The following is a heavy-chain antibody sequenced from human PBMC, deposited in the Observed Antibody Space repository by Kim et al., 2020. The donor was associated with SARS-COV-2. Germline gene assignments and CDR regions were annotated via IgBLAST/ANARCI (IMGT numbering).Heavy chain of an antibody. CDR1: GFTFSSHS. CDR2: ISSSGSTI. Sequence: GGSLRLSCAASGFTFSSHSMNWVRQAPGKGLEWVSYISSSGSTIYYADSVKGRFTISRDNAKNSLFLQMNSLRDEDTAVYYCASDSDYYDSSGYYSRGDYFDSWGQGTLVTVSS. J-gene: IGHJ4*02. CDR3: ASDSDYYDSSGYYSRGDYFDS. D-gene: IGHD3-22*01. V-gene: IGHV3-48*02.